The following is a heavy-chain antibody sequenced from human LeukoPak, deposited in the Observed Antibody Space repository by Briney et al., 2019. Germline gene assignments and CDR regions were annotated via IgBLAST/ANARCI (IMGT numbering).Heavy chain of an antibody. V-gene: IGHV3-23*01. J-gene: IGHJ1*01. CDR3: ATYSSLNRREFQY. D-gene: IGHD3-22*01. CDR1: GFTFSSYA. Sequence: GSLRLSCAASGFTFSSYAMSWVRQAPGKGLEWVSAIDTSGGHTYYADSVKGRFTISRDNSENTLYLQMNSLRAEDTAVYYCATYSSLNRREFQYWGQGTLLTVSS. CDR2: IDTSGGHT.